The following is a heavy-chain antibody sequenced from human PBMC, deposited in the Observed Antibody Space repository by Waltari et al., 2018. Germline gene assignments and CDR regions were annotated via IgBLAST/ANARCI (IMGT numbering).Heavy chain of an antibody. CDR3: ARSRYSSGWYLNWFDP. CDR1: GYPFTGSY. CDR2: INPNSGGT. Sequence: QVQLVQSGAEVKKPGASVKVSCKASGYPFTGSYMHWVRQAPGQGLEWMGWINPNSGGTNYAQKFQGRVTMTRDTSISTAYMELSRLRSDDTAVYYCARSRYSSGWYLNWFDPWGQGTLVTVSS. V-gene: IGHV1-2*02. J-gene: IGHJ5*02. D-gene: IGHD6-19*01.